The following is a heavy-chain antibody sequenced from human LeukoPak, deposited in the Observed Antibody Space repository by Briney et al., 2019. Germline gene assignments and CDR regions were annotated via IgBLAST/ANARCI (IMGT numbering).Heavy chain of an antibody. CDR2: IDPNSGGT. CDR3: ARELIGGCYDSSGYNFDY. CDR1: GYTFTGYY. D-gene: IGHD3-22*01. Sequence: ASVKVSCKASGYTFTGYYMHWVRQAPGQGLEWMGWIDPNSGGTNYAQKFQGRVTMTRDTSISTAYMELSRLRSDDTAVYYCARELIGGCYDSSGYNFDYWGQGTLVTVSS. V-gene: IGHV1-2*02. J-gene: IGHJ4*02.